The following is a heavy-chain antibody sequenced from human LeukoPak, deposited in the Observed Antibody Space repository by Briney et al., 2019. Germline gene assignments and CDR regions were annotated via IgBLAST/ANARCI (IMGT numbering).Heavy chain of an antibody. Sequence: SETLSLTYAVYGGSFSGYYWSWIRQPPRKGLEWIGEINHSGSTNYNPSLKSRVTISVDTSKNQFSLKLSSVTAADTAVYYCAGVRGVSPDYWGQGTLVTVSS. D-gene: IGHD3-10*01. J-gene: IGHJ4*02. CDR3: AGVRGVSPDY. CDR1: GGSFSGYY. V-gene: IGHV4-34*01. CDR2: INHSGST.